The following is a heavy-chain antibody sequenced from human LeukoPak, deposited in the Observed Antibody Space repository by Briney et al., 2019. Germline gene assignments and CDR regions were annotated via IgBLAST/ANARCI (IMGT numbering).Heavy chain of an antibody. V-gene: IGHV4-34*01. Sequence: SETLSLTCAVYGGSFSGYYWSWIRQPPGKGLEWIGEINHSGSTNYNPSLKSRVTISVDTSKNQFSLKLSSVTAADTAVYYCARVGIVVVPAAPPTHMDVWGKGNTVTVSS. CDR2: INHSGST. J-gene: IGHJ6*03. D-gene: IGHD2-2*01. CDR3: ARVGIVVVPAAPPTHMDV. CDR1: GGSFSGYY.